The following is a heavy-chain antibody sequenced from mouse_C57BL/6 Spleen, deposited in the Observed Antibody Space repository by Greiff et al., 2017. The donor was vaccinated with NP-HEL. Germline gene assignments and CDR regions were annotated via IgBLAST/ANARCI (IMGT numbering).Heavy chain of an antibody. Sequence: VQLQQSGPELVKPGASVKISCKASGYAFSSSWMNWVKQRPGKGLEWIGRIYPGDGDTNYNGKFKGKATLTADKSSSTAYMQLSSLTSEDSAVYFCARYYSNYGAMDYWGQGTSVTVSS. V-gene: IGHV1-82*01. CDR1: GYAFSSSW. CDR3: ARYYSNYGAMDY. D-gene: IGHD2-5*01. CDR2: IYPGDGDT. J-gene: IGHJ4*01.